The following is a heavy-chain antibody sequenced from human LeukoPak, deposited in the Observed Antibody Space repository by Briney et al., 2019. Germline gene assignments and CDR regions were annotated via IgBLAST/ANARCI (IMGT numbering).Heavy chain of an antibody. D-gene: IGHD3-10*01. CDR1: GGSLSSYY. CDR3: ARLISGVGYFDY. V-gene: IGHV4-59*08. CDR2: IYYSGTT. J-gene: IGHJ4*02. Sequence: SETLSLTFTVSGGSLSSYYWSWIRQPPGKGLEWIGYIYYSGTTNYNPSLKSRVTISVDTSKNQFSLKLSSVTAADTAVYYCARLISGVGYFDYWGQGTLVTVSS.